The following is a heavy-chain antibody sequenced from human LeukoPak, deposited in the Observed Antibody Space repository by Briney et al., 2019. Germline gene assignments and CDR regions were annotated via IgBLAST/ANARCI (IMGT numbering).Heavy chain of an antibody. CDR2: INHSGST. CDR1: GGSFSGYY. Sequence: SETLSLTCAVYGGSFSGYYWSWIRQPPGKGLEWIGEINHSGSTYYNPSLKSRVTISVDTSKNQFSLKLSSVTAADTAVYYCARGQGRSYGYYYYYYMDVWGKGTTVTVSS. D-gene: IGHD5-18*01. J-gene: IGHJ6*03. V-gene: IGHV4-34*01. CDR3: ARGQGRSYGYYYYYYMDV.